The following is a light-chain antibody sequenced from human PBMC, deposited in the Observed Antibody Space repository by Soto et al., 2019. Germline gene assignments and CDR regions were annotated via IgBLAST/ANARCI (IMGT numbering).Light chain of an antibody. CDR2: DAS. CDR1: HSISSSY. V-gene: IGKV3D-20*01. J-gene: IGKJ5*01. CDR3: QQSGSSPIT. Sequence: EIVLTQSPATLSLSPGERATLSCGASHSISSSYLAWYQQKRGLAPRLLIYDASIRATGIPDRFSGSGSGTDFTLTITRLEPEDFGVYYCQQSGSSPITFGQGTRLEIK.